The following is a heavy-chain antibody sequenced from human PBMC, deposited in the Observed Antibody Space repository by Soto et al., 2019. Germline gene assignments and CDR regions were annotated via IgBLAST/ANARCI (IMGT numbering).Heavy chain of an antibody. J-gene: IGHJ3*02. CDR3: ARDRESGTYYVLTYDALDI. Sequence: ESGGGVVQPGTSLRLSCAASGFTFSSYGIHWVRQAPGKGLEWVGLIWYDGSNRNYADSVKGRFTISRDNYKNMVYLQMNSLRAEDTAVYYCARDRESGTYYVLTYDALDIWGQGTMVTVPS. D-gene: IGHD1-26*01. V-gene: IGHV3-33*01. CDR2: IWYDGSNR. CDR1: GFTFSSYG.